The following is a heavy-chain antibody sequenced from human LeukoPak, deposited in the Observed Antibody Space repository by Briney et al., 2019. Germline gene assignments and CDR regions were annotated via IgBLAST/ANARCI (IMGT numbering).Heavy chain of an antibody. Sequence: GGSLRLSCAASGFTFDDYAMHWVRQAPGKGLEWVAGISSNSGSIGYADSVKGRFTISRDNAKNSLYLQMNSLRAQHTALYYCAKDIGYCSGGSCYPHAFDIWGQGTMVTVSS. J-gene: IGHJ3*02. V-gene: IGHV3-9*01. CDR3: AKDIGYCSGGSCYPHAFDI. CDR1: GFTFDDYA. D-gene: IGHD2-15*01. CDR2: ISSNSGSI.